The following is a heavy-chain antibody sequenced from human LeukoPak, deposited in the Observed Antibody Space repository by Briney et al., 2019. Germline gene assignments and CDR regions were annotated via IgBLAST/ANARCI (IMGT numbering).Heavy chain of an antibody. J-gene: IGHJ4*02. CDR3: AKDILLTAMIDY. CDR1: GFTFDAYA. Sequence: GGSLRLSCAASGFTFDAYAMHWVRQAPGKGLEWVSLISGDGGSTYYADSVKGRFIISRDNSKNSLYLQMNSLRTEDTALYYCAKDILLTAMIDYWGQGTLVTVSS. D-gene: IGHD5-18*01. V-gene: IGHV3-43*02. CDR2: ISGDGGST.